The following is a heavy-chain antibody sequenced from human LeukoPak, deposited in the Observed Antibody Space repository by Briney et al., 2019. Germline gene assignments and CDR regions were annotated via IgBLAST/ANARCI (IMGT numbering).Heavy chain of an antibody. D-gene: IGHD1-26*01. Sequence: GGSLRLSCAASGFTFSSYSMNWVRQAPGKGLGWVSSISSSSSYIYYADSVKGRFTISRDNAKNSLYLQMNSLRAEDTAVYYCARAIVGATWGIDYWGQGTLVTVSP. CDR3: ARAIVGATWGIDY. V-gene: IGHV3-21*01. J-gene: IGHJ4*02. CDR1: GFTFSSYS. CDR2: ISSSSSYI.